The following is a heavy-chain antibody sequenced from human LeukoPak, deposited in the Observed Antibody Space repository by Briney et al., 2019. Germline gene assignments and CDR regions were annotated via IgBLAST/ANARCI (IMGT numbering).Heavy chain of an antibody. CDR3: ARDLESPGELKYYYYMDV. D-gene: IGHD1-26*01. CDR1: GYTFTSYA. Sequence: GASVKVSCKASGYTFTSYAMNWVRQAPGQGLEWMGWINPYTGDTNSAQKFQGRVTMTGDTSISTAYMELSRLTSDDSAVYYCARDLESPGELKYYYYMDVWGNGTTVTVSS. CDR2: INPYTGDT. J-gene: IGHJ6*03. V-gene: IGHV1-2*02.